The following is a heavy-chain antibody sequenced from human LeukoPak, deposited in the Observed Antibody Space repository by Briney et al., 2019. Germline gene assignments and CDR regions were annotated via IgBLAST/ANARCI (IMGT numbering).Heavy chain of an antibody. J-gene: IGHJ5*02. CDR2: INHSGST. D-gene: IGHD5-18*01. Sequence: SETLSLTCAVYGGSFSGYYWSWIRQPPGKGLEWIGEINHSGSTNYNPSLKSRVTISVDTSKNQFSLKLRSVTAADTAIYYCAREGGYSYGYDLWGQGTLVTVSS. CDR3: AREGGYSYGYDL. CDR1: GGSFSGYY. V-gene: IGHV4-34*01.